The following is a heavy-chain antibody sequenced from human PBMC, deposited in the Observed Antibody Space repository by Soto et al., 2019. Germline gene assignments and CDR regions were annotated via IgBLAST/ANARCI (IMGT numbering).Heavy chain of an antibody. J-gene: IGHJ5*02. CDR3: TRHGTNSGYYDVGWFDP. D-gene: IGHD3-22*01. Sequence: QLQLQESGPGLVKPSETLSLTCSVSGGSISSSSCYWGWIRQPPGKGLEWIGSLYYSGSTYYNPSLKSRVTIAVDTSKNQFSLKLSSVTAADTAVYYCTRHGTNSGYYDVGWFDPWGQGTQVTVSS. CDR2: LYYSGST. CDR1: GGSISSSSCY. V-gene: IGHV4-39*01.